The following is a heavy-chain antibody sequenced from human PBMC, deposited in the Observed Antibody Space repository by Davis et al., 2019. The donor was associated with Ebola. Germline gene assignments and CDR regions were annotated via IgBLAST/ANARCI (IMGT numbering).Heavy chain of an antibody. Sequence: SVKVSCKASGGTFSSYAISWVRQAPGQGLEWMGGIIPIFGTANYAQKFQGRVTITADKSTSTAYMELSSLRSEDTAVYYCARDLGAPYCSGGSCYPKNDYWGQGTLVTVSS. V-gene: IGHV1-69*06. CDR3: ARDLGAPYCSGGSCYPKNDY. CDR2: IIPIFGTA. J-gene: IGHJ4*02. CDR1: GGTFSSYA. D-gene: IGHD2-15*01.